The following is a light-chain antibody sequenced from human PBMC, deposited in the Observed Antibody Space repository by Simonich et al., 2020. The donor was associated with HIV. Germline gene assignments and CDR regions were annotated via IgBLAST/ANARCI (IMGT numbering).Light chain of an antibody. CDR1: SSNIGAGYD. J-gene: IGLJ2*01. CDR2: CNS. CDR3: QSHDSSSYVV. Sequence: QSVLTQPPSVSGAPGQRVTISCTGSSSNIGAGYDVHWYQQLPGTAPKLLIYCNSNRPSGVPDRYSGSKSGTSASLAITGLQAEDEADYYCQSHDSSSYVVFGGGTKLTVL. V-gene: IGLV1-40*01.